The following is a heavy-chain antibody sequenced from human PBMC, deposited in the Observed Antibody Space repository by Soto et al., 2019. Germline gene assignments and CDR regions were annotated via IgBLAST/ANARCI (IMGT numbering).Heavy chain of an antibody. D-gene: IGHD3-10*01. CDR3: AKDGLWFGELPVGVDY. V-gene: IGHV3-30*18. J-gene: IGHJ4*02. CDR1: GFTFSSYG. Sequence: GGSLRLSCAASGFTFSSYGMHWVRQAPGKGLEWVAVISYDGSNKYYADSVKGRFTISRDNSKNTLYLQMNSLRAEDTAVYYCAKDGLWFGELPVGVDYWGQGTLVTVSS. CDR2: ISYDGSNK.